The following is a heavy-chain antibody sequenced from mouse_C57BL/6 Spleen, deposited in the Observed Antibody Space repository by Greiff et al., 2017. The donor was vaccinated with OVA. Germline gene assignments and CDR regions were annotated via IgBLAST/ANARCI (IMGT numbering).Heavy chain of an antibody. CDR3: ARKGGGTAQALFAY. CDR1: GFSLTSYG. J-gene: IGHJ3*01. CDR2: IWSGGST. Sequence: VKLVESGPGLVQPSQSLSITCTVSGFSLTSYGVHWVRQSPGKGLEWLGVIWSGGSTDYNAAFISRLSISKDNSKSQVFFKMNSLQADDTAIYYWARKGGGTAQALFAYWGQGTLVTVSA. V-gene: IGHV2-2*01. D-gene: IGHD3-2*02.